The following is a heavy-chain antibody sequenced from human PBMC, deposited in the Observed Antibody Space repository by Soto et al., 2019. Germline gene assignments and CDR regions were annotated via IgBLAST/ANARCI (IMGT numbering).Heavy chain of an antibody. J-gene: IGHJ4*02. CDR3: AKDGEGVANFDY. Sequence: PGGSLRLSCAASGFTFSTNLMHWVRQGPGKGLVWVSRINSDGTTAAYADSVQGRFTISRDNAKNTLYLHMTSLRGEDTAVYYCAKDGEGVANFDYWGQGTLVTV. CDR2: INSDGTTA. D-gene: IGHD3-10*01. CDR1: GFTFSTNL. V-gene: IGHV3-74*01.